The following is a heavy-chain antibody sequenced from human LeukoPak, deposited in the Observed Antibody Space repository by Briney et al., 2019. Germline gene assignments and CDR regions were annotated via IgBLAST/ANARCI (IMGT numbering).Heavy chain of an antibody. CDR1: GFTFSSYS. Sequence: PGGSLRLSCAASGFTFSSYSMNWVRQAPGKGLEWVSYISSSSSTIYYADSVKGRFTISRDNAKNSLYLQMNSLRAEDTVVYYCASVRDGYTINWFDPWGQGTLVTVSS. J-gene: IGHJ5*02. CDR2: ISSSSSTI. D-gene: IGHD5-24*01. V-gene: IGHV3-48*01. CDR3: ASVRDGYTINWFDP.